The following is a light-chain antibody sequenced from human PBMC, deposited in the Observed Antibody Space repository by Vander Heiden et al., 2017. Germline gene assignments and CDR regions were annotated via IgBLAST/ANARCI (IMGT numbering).Light chain of an antibody. V-gene: IGLV3-25*03. Sequence: SYELTQPPSVSVSPGQTARITCSGDALPKQYAYWYQQKQGQAPVLVIYKDSERPLGIPERFSGSSSGTTVTLTISGVQAEDEADYYCQSADSSGTYYVFGTGTKVTVL. J-gene: IGLJ1*01. CDR1: ALPKQY. CDR3: QSADSSGTYYV. CDR2: KDS.